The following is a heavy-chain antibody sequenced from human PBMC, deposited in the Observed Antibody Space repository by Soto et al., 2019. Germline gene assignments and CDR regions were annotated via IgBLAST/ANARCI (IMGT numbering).Heavy chain of an antibody. Sequence: QVQLQESGPGLVKPSQTLSLTCTVSGGSISSGGDYWSWIRQHPGKGLEWIGYIYYSGSTYYNPSLKSRVTISVDTSKNQFSLKLSSVTAADTAVYYCARSIGYCISTSCPLPGYYYYYGMDVWGQGTTVTVSS. CDR2: IYYSGST. V-gene: IGHV4-31*03. J-gene: IGHJ6*02. CDR3: ARSIGYCISTSCPLPGYYYYYGMDV. D-gene: IGHD2-2*01. CDR1: GGSISSGGDY.